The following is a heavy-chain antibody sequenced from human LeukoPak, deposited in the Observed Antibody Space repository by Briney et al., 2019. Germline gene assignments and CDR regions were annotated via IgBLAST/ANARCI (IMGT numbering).Heavy chain of an antibody. CDR1: GFTFSSYS. Sequence: GGSLRLSCVASGFTFSSYSMNWVRQAPGKGLEWVSSISSSSSYIYYADSVKGRFTISRDNAKNSLYLQMNSLRAEDTAVYYCARAQGDDYFDYWGQGTLVTVSS. CDR3: ARAQGDDYFDY. CDR2: ISSSSSYI. V-gene: IGHV3-21*01. D-gene: IGHD3-10*01. J-gene: IGHJ4*02.